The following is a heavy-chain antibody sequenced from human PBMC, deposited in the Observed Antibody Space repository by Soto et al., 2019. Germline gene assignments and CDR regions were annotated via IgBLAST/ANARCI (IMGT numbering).Heavy chain of an antibody. J-gene: IGHJ4*02. CDR1: GGSFSGYH. V-gene: IGHV4-34*01. CDR2: INHSGST. CDR3: SRAGYTYGFDY. D-gene: IGHD5-18*01. Sequence: QVQLQQWGAGLLKPSETLSLTCGVYGGSFSGYHWSWIRQPPGKGLEWIGEINHSGSTNYNPSLTTRVTTSVDTSKTQVSLKLNSVTAADTAVYYCSRAGYTYGFDYWGQGTLVTVSS.